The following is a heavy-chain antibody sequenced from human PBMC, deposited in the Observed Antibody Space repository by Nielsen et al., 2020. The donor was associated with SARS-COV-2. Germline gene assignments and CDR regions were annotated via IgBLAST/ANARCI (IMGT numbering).Heavy chain of an antibody. CDR3: ARVLLWFGEANWFDP. V-gene: IGHV3-21*01. CDR2: ISSSSSYI. CDR1: GFTFSSYS. J-gene: IGHJ5*02. D-gene: IGHD3-10*01. Sequence: GGSLRLSCAASGFTFSSYSMNWVRQAPGKGLEWVSSISSSSSYIHYADSVKGRFTISRDNAKNSLYLQMNSLRAEDTAVYYCARVLLWFGEANWFDPWGQGTLVTVSS.